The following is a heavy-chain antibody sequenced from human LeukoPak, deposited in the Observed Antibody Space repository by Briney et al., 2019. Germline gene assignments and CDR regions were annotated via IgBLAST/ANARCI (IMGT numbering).Heavy chain of an antibody. CDR3: ASPSWMGGGYLYALDY. CDR1: GFSFSGQT. CDR2: ISYDGKNK. V-gene: IGHV3-30*04. J-gene: IGHJ4*02. D-gene: IGHD1-26*01. Sequence: GGSLRLSCAASGFSFSGQTMHWVRQAPGKGLEWVAFISYDGKNKYHADSMKGRFTISRDNSKNTLYLQMNSLRVEDTAVYYCASPSWMGGGYLYALDYWGRGTLVTVSS.